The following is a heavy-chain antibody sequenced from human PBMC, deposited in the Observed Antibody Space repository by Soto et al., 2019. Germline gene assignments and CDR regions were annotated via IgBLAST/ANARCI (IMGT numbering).Heavy chain of an antibody. CDR2: IGESGTPT. CDR3: AIYIPGVRYYGMDV. D-gene: IGHD2-2*01. V-gene: IGHV3-23*01. J-gene: IGHJ6*02. Sequence: GXSLRLSCAASGFTFSSYAMKWVRQAPGKGLEWVSLIGESGTPTYYADSVKGRFTISRDNSGNTLFLEMYSLRAEDTAVYYCAIYIPGVRYYGMDVWGQGTTVTVSS. CDR1: GFTFSSYA.